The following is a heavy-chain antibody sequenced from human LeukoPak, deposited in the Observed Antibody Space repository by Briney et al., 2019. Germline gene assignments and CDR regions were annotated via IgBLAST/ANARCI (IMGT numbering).Heavy chain of an antibody. CDR3: ARAGVSSYSSSGY. Sequence: SVKVSCKASGGTFSSYANSWVRQAPGQGLEWMGGIIPIFGTANYAQKFQGRVTITADKSTSTAYMELSSLRSEDTAVYYCARAGVSSYSSSGYWGQGTLVTVSS. CDR1: GGTFSSYA. D-gene: IGHD6-13*01. J-gene: IGHJ4*02. CDR2: IIPIFGTA. V-gene: IGHV1-69*06.